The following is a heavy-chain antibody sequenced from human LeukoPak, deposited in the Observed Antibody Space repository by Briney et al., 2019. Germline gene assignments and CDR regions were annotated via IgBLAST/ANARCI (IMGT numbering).Heavy chain of an antibody. V-gene: IGHV3-30*03. J-gene: IGHJ5*02. Sequence: GGSLRLSCAASGFTFNDYGMHWVRQAPGKGLEWVAAISDDGSNKYYVDSLKGRFTISRDNSKNTLYLQMNSLRADDTAVYYCAREAEDYGDYDDWFDPWGQGTLVTVSS. D-gene: IGHD4-17*01. CDR2: ISDDGSNK. CDR3: AREAEDYGDYDDWFDP. CDR1: GFTFNDYG.